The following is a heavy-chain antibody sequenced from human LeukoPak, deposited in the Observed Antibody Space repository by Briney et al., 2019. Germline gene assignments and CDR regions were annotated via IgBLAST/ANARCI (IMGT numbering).Heavy chain of an antibody. J-gene: IGHJ6*02. D-gene: IGHD4-11*01. V-gene: IGHV3-30*18. CDR2: ISYDGSNK. CDR1: GFTFNNYG. Sequence: PGGSLRLSCAASGFTFNNYGMHWVRQAPGKGLEWVAVISYDGSNKYYADSVKGRFTISRDNSKNTLYLQMNSLRAEDTAVCYCANTLTTSFYGMDVWGQGTTVTVSS. CDR3: ANTLTTSFYGMDV.